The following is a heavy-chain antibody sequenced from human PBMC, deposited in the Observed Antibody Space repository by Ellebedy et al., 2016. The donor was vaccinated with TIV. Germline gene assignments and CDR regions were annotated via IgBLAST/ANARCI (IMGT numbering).Heavy chain of an antibody. V-gene: IGHV5-51*01. CDR2: IYPGDSDT. J-gene: IGHJ4*02. Sequence: KVSXXGSGYSFTSYWIGWVRQMPGKGLEWMGIIYPGDSDTRYSPSFQGQVTISADKSISTAYLQWSSLKASDTAMYYCATLNYDILTGYSVFDYWGQGTLVTVSS. CDR1: GYSFTSYW. CDR3: ATLNYDILTGYSVFDY. D-gene: IGHD3-9*01.